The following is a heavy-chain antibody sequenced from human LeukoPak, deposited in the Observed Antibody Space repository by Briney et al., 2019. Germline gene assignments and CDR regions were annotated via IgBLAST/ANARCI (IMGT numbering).Heavy chain of an antibody. CDR2: ISHDEIKK. CDR3: ARDGNEYDILTGYRLVYYYYMDV. Sequence: GGSLRLSCAAATFTFSNYAMHWVRQAPGKGLEWVAVISHDEIKKYYADSVKGRFTISRDNSKDTLSLQMNSLRAEDTAVYYCARDGNEYDILTGYRLVYYYYMDVWGKGTTVTVSS. D-gene: IGHD3-9*01. V-gene: IGHV3-30*04. CDR1: TFTFSNYA. J-gene: IGHJ6*03.